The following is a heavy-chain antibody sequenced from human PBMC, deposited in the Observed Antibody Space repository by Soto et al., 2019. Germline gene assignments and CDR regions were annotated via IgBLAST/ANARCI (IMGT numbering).Heavy chain of an antibody. CDR2: MNPNSGNT. Sequence: ASVKVSCKASGYTFTSYDINWVRQATGQGLEWMGWMNPNSGNTGYAQKFQGRVTMTRNTSISTAYMELSSLRSEDTAVYYCAGRHKTYSGYDSGCYYYGMDVWGQGTTVTVSS. V-gene: IGHV1-8*01. D-gene: IGHD5-12*01. CDR3: AGRHKTYSGYDSGCYYYGMDV. CDR1: GYTFTSYD. J-gene: IGHJ6*02.